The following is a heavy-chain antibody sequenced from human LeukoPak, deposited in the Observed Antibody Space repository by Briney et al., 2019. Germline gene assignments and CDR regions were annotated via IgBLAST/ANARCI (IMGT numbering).Heavy chain of an antibody. CDR1: GFTFSSYG. CDR3: AKDGGDDYGDDRRFDY. D-gene: IGHD4-17*01. V-gene: IGHV3-30*18. J-gene: IGHJ4*02. CDR2: ISYDGSNK. Sequence: GGSLRLSCAASGFTFSSYGMHWVRQAPGKGLEWVAVISYDGSNKYYGDSVKGRFTISRDNSKNTLYLQMNSLRAEDTAVYYCAKDGGDDYGDDRRFDYWAREPWSPSPQ.